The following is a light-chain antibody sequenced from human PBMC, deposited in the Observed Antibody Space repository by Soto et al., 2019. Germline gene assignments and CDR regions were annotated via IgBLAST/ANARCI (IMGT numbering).Light chain of an antibody. CDR2: EVS. Sequence: QSVLTQPASVSGSPGQSITISCTGTSSDVGSYNLVSWYQQHPGKAPKLMIYEVSKRPSGVSNRFSGSKSGNTASLTISGLQAKDEADYYCCSYAGSSTPVVFGGGTKVTVL. V-gene: IGLV2-23*02. CDR3: CSYAGSSTPVV. CDR1: SSDVGSYNL. J-gene: IGLJ2*01.